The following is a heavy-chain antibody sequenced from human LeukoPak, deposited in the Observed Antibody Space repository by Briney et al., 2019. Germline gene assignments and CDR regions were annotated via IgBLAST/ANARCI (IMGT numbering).Heavy chain of an antibody. D-gene: IGHD6-13*01. CDR2: IYHSGST. CDR1: GYSISSGYY. Sequence: SSETLSLTCTVSGYSISSGYYWGWIRQPPGKGLEWIGSIYHSGSTYYNPSLKSRVTISVDTSKNQFSLKLSSVTAADTAVYYCARVSYSSSWYYHYMDVWGKGTTVTVSS. V-gene: IGHV4-38-2*02. J-gene: IGHJ6*03. CDR3: ARVSYSSSWYYHYMDV.